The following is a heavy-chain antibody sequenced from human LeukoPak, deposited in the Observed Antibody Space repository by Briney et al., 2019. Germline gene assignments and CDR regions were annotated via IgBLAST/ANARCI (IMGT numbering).Heavy chain of an antibody. D-gene: IGHD6-13*01. Sequence: ASVKVSCKASGYTCTSYYMHWVRQAPGQGLEWMGIINPSGGSTSYAQKFQGRVTMTRDTSTSTVYMELSSLRSEDTAVYYCARARYSSSWPLPHAEYFQHWGQGTLVTVSS. CDR1: GYTCTSYY. CDR2: INPSGGST. V-gene: IGHV1-46*01. CDR3: ARARYSSSWPLPHAEYFQH. J-gene: IGHJ1*01.